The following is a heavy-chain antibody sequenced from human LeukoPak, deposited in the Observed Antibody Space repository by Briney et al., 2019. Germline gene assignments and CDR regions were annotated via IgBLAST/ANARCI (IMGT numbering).Heavy chain of an antibody. CDR1: GYRFTSYW. Sequence: GESLKISCKGSGYRFTSYWIGWGRQVPGKGLEWMGIIFPGDSDTRYSPSFQGQVTISADKSIDTAYLQWSSLKASDTAMYYCARLVGLTIEYFDYWGQGTLVTVSS. D-gene: IGHD3-10*01. V-gene: IGHV5-51*01. CDR3: ARLVGLTIEYFDY. CDR2: IFPGDSDT. J-gene: IGHJ4*02.